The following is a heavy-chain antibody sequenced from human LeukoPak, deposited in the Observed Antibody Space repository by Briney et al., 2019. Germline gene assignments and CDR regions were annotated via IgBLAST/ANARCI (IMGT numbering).Heavy chain of an antibody. CDR3: AKAGGCGGSCYHWFDP. J-gene: IGHJ5*02. CDR1: GYTFTGYC. CDR2: INPNSGDT. D-gene: IGHD2-15*01. Sequence: ASVKVSCKASGYTFTGYCIHWVRQAPGQGLEWMGWINPNSGDTNYPQDFQGRVTMTRDTSINTAYMELTWLRSDDTAVYYCAKAGGCGGSCYHWFDPWGQGTLVTDSS. V-gene: IGHV1-2*02.